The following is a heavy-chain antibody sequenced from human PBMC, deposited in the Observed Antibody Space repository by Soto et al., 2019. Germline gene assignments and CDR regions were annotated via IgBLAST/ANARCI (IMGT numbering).Heavy chain of an antibody. Sequence: QLQLQESGPGLVKPSETLSLTCTVSGGSISSSSYYWGWIRQPPGKGLEWIGSIYYSGSTYYNRSLKSRVTISVDTSNNQFYLKITSVTAADTAVYYCARHDYGDKYYFDYWGQGTLVTVSS. V-gene: IGHV4-39*01. J-gene: IGHJ4*02. CDR3: ARHDYGDKYYFDY. CDR1: GGSISSSSYY. D-gene: IGHD4-17*01. CDR2: IYYSGST.